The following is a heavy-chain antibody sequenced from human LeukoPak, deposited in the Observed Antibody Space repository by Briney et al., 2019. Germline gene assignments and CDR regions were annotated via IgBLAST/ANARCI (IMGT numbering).Heavy chain of an antibody. V-gene: IGHV1-2*02. J-gene: IGHJ6*03. CDR2: INPNSGGT. Sequence: ASVKVSCKASGYTFTSYYMHWVRQAPGQGLEWMGWINPNSGGTNYAQKFQGRVTMTRDTSISTAYMELSRLRSDDTAVYYCASEMVDYGDYDPYYYYMDVWGKGTTVTVSS. D-gene: IGHD4-17*01. CDR1: GYTFTSYY. CDR3: ASEMVDYGDYDPYYYYMDV.